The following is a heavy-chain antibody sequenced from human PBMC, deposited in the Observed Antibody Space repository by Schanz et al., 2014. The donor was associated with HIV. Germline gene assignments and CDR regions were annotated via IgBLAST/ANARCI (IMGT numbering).Heavy chain of an antibody. CDR3: AKDGRGGDYDFWSGYEYNWFDP. CDR1: GFTFDSFG. CDR2: ISYDGRNK. J-gene: IGHJ5*02. D-gene: IGHD3-3*01. Sequence: QVQLAESGGGVVRPGRSLRLSCAASGFTFDSFGMHWVRQAPGKGLEWVAVISYDGRNKYQAASVKGRFTVSRDNSKNTLYLQMNSLRAEDTAVYNCAKDGRGGDYDFWSGYEYNWFDPWGQGNLVTVSS. V-gene: IGHV3-30*18.